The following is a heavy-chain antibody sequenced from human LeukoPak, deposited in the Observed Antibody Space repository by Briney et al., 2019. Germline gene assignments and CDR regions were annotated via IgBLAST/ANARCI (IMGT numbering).Heavy chain of an antibody. CDR3: ARDLLVVGATYWFDP. D-gene: IGHD1-26*01. CDR2: ISAYNGNT. Sequence: ASVKVSCKASGYTFTSYGISWVRLAPGQGLEWMGWISAYNGNTNYAQKLQGRVTMTTDTSTSTAYMELRSLRSDDTAVYYCARDLLVVGATYWFDPWGQGTLVTVSS. J-gene: IGHJ5*02. CDR1: GYTFTSYG. V-gene: IGHV1-18*01.